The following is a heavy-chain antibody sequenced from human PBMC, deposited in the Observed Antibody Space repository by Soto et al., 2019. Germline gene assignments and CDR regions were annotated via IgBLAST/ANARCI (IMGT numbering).Heavy chain of an antibody. CDR1: GGSISSGDYY. D-gene: IGHD4-17*01. CDR3: ARTTVPTLAYWYFDL. V-gene: IGHV4-30-4*01. J-gene: IGHJ2*01. Sequence: QVQLQESGPGLVKPSQTLSLTCTVSGGSISSGDYYWSWIRQPPGKGLEWIGYIYYSGSTYYNPSLKSRVPISVDTSKNQFSLQLSSVTAADTAVYYCARTTVPTLAYWYFDLWGRGTLVTVSS. CDR2: IYYSGST.